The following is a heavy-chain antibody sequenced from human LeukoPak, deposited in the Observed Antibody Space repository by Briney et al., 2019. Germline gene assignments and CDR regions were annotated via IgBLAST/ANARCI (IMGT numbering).Heavy chain of an antibody. V-gene: IGHV3-7*01. CDR2: INQDGSEK. Sequence: GGSLRLSCAASGFTLSRHWMTWVRQAPGKGLEWVANINQDGSEKYFVDSVKGRFTVSRDNAKNSLYLQMNSLRAEDTAVYYCARVVYAYALDVWGKRTTVTVSS. D-gene: IGHD3-16*01. CDR3: ARVVYAYALDV. J-gene: IGHJ6*04. CDR1: GFTLSRHW.